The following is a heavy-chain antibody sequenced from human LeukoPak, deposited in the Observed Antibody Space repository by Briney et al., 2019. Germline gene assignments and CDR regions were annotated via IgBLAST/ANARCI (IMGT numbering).Heavy chain of an antibody. J-gene: IGHJ4*02. CDR1: GFTFSSYA. Sequence: PGGSLRLSCAASGFTFSSYAMHWVRQAPGKGLEWVAVISYDGSNKYYADSVKGRFTISRDNSKNTLYLQMNSLRAEDTAVYYCARGGPTGAFDYWGQGTLVTVSS. V-gene: IGHV3-30-3*01. CDR2: ISYDGSNK. D-gene: IGHD7-27*01. CDR3: ARGGPTGAFDY.